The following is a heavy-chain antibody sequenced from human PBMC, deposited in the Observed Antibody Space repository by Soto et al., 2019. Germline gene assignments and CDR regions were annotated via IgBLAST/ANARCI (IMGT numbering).Heavy chain of an antibody. CDR3: ARDVYSGSYGAFDI. J-gene: IGHJ3*02. V-gene: IGHV3-30-3*01. Sequence: GGSLRLSCAASGFTFSSYAMHWVHQAPGKGLEWVAVISYDGSNKYYADSVKGRFTISRDNSKNTLYLQMNSLRAEDTAVYYCARDVYSGSYGAFDIWGRWTMVTVSS. D-gene: IGHD1-26*01. CDR2: ISYDGSNK. CDR1: GFTFSSYA.